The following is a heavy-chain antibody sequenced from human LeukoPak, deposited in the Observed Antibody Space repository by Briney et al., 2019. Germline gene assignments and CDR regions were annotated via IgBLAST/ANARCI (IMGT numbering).Heavy chain of an antibody. CDR3: ARGTTMLAAEY. CDR2: IYIGGST. D-gene: IGHD3-10*01. CDR1: GFTASTNY. V-gene: IGHV3-53*01. J-gene: IGHJ4*02. Sequence: GGSLRLSCAASGFTASTNYMSWVRQAPGKGLEWVSVIYIGGSTYYADSVKGRFTISRDNSKNTLYLQMNSLRAEDTAVYYCARGTTMLAAEYWGQGTLVTVSS.